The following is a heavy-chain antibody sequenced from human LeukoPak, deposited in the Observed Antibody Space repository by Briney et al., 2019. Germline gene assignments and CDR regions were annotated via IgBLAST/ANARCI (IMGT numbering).Heavy chain of an antibody. Sequence: SVRVSCKASGGSFSDCPINWVRQAPGQGLEWLGGIIPKYSASNYAQAFQGRVTITSDESTNTVYMEMSGLRPDDTAVYYCVRPDRIFGVPAAFDAWGQGTLVAVSS. CDR1: GGSFSDCP. J-gene: IGHJ3*01. D-gene: IGHD3-3*02. CDR3: VRPDRIFGVPAAFDA. V-gene: IGHV1-69*01. CDR2: IIPKYSAS.